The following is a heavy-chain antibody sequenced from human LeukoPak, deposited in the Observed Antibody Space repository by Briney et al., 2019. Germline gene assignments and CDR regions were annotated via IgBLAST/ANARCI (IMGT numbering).Heavy chain of an antibody. CDR2: ISSSSSYI. V-gene: IGHV3-21*01. CDR1: GFTFSSYG. CDR3: AREDVMVRGVIYYYYGMDV. D-gene: IGHD3-10*01. J-gene: IGHJ6*02. Sequence: GGSLRLSCAASGFTFSSYGMNWVRQAPGKGLEWVSSISSSSSYIYYADSVKGRFTISRDNAKNSLYLQMNSLRAEDTAVYYCAREDVMVRGVIYYYYGMDVWGQGTTVTVSS.